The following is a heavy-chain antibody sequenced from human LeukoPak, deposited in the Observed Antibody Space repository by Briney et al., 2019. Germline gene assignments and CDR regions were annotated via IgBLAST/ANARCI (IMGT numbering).Heavy chain of an antibody. CDR3: ASGGRVGDIFDI. D-gene: IGHD2-15*01. CDR2: INRDGCSI. J-gene: IGHJ3*02. Sequence: PGGSLRLSCAASGFTFSSNWMFWVRHASGKGLVWVSRINRDGCSIAYADSVKGRFTISRHNARNTLYPQMNSLRAEDTALYYCASGGRVGDIFDIWGQGRMVTVSS. CDR1: GFTFSSNW. V-gene: IGHV3-74*01.